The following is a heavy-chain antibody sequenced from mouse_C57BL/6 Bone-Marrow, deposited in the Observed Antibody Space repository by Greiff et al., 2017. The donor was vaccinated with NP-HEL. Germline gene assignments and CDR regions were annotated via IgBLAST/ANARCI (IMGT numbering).Heavy chain of an antibody. Sequence: ESGPGLVKPSQSLSLTCSVTGYSITSGYYWNWIRQFPGNKLEWMGYISYDGSNNYNPSLKNRISITRDTSKNQFFLKLNSVTTEDTATYYCARAPTTVEFAYWGQGTLVTVSA. D-gene: IGHD1-1*01. J-gene: IGHJ3*01. CDR2: ISYDGSN. V-gene: IGHV3-6*01. CDR1: GYSITSGYY. CDR3: ARAPTTVEFAY.